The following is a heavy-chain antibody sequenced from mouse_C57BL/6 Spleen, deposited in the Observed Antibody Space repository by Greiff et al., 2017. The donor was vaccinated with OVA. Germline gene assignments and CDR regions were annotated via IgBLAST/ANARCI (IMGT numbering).Heavy chain of an antibody. Sequence: EVKLMESGGGLVQPGGSLKLSCAASGFTFSDYYMYWVRQTPEKRLEWVAYISNGGGSTYYPDTVKGRFTISRDNAKNTLYLQMSRLKSEDTAMYYLARHHSDAMDYWGQGTSVTVSS. CDR1: GFTFSDYY. V-gene: IGHV5-12*01. CDR2: ISNGGGST. CDR3: ARHHSDAMDY. J-gene: IGHJ4*01.